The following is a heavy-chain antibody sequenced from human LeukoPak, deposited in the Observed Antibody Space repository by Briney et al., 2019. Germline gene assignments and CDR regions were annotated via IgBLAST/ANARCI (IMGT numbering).Heavy chain of an antibody. Sequence: GGSLRLSCAAPGFTFSSNVIHWVRQTPGKGLEWVAAISHDGNNKYYADSVKGRFATSRDNSKKMLYLQMNSLRAEDTAVYYCARASTWVPGEDSSGYYYPYAFDLWGQGTMVTVSS. D-gene: IGHD3-22*01. CDR1: GFTFSSNV. CDR3: ARASTWVPGEDSSGYYYPYAFDL. V-gene: IGHV3-30*09. J-gene: IGHJ3*01. CDR2: ISHDGNNK.